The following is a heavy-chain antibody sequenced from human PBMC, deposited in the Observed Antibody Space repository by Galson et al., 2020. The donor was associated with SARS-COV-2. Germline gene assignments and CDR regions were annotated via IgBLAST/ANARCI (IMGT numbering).Heavy chain of an antibody. Sequence: TGGSLRLSCAASGFTFSSYGMHWVRQAPGKGLEWVAVISYDGSNKYYADSVKGRFTISRDNSKNTLYLQMNSLRAEDTAVYYCASDRYYYDSSGYSQFDYWGQGTLVTVSS. CDR1: GFTFSSYG. CDR2: ISYDGSNK. D-gene: IGHD3-22*01. J-gene: IGHJ4*02. CDR3: ASDRYYYDSSGYSQFDY. V-gene: IGHV3-30*03.